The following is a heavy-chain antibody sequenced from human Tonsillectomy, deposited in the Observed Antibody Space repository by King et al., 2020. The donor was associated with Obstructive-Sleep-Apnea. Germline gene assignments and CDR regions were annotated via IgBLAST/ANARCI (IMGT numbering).Heavy chain of an antibody. D-gene: IGHD6-19*01. CDR2: VSWNSVSI. CDR3: AKDIAVAGMVAFDL. J-gene: IGHJ3*01. Sequence: DVQLVESGGGLVQPGRSLRLSCVGSGFTFDDYAMHWVRQVPGKGLEWVSGVSWNSVSIVYADSVKGRFTISRDNAKNSLYLQMNSLSADDTALYYCAKDIAVAGMVAFDLWGQGTMVTVSS. V-gene: IGHV3-9*01. CDR1: GFTFDDYA.